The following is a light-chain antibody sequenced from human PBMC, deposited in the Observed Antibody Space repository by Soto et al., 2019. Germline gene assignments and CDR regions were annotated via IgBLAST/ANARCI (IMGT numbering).Light chain of an antibody. V-gene: IGLV7-46*01. Sequence: QAVVTQEPSLTVSPGGTVTLTCGASTGAVTSGHYPYWFQQKPGQAPRTLIYDTSNKHSWTPARFSGSLLGGKAALTLSGAQPEDEAEYYCILVYSGGVVFGGGTKVTVL. CDR2: DTS. CDR3: ILVYSGGVV. CDR1: TGAVTSGHY. J-gene: IGLJ2*01.